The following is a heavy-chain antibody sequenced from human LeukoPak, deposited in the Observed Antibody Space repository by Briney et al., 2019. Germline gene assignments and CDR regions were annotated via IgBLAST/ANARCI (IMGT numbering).Heavy chain of an antibody. Sequence: SEALSLTCTVSGGSISSYYWSWIRQPAGKGLEWIGRIYTSGSTNYNPSLNSRVTMSVDTSKNQFSLKLSSVTAADAAVYYCAGSQITMIVVVIHAHLDYGGQGTLVTVSS. CDR3: AGSQITMIVVVIHAHLDY. J-gene: IGHJ4*02. D-gene: IGHD3-22*01. CDR1: GGSISSYY. CDR2: IYTSGST. V-gene: IGHV4-4*07.